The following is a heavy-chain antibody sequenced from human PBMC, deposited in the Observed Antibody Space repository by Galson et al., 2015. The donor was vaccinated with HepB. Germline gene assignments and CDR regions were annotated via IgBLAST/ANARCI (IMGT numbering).Heavy chain of an antibody. D-gene: IGHD6-19*01. Sequence: SLRLSCAASGFTFSSYSMNWVRQAPGKGLEWVSSISSSSSYIYYADSVKGRFTISRDNAKNSLYLQMNSLRAEDTAVYYCARDLGPPYSSGWYSDYWGQGTLVTVSS. CDR1: GFTFSSYS. J-gene: IGHJ4*02. V-gene: IGHV3-21*01. CDR2: ISSSSSYI. CDR3: ARDLGPPYSSGWYSDY.